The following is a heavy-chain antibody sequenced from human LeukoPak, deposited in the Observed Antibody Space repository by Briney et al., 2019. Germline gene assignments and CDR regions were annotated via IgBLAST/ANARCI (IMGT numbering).Heavy chain of an antibody. D-gene: IGHD3-10*01. CDR2: LYSGGTT. V-gene: IGHV3-53*01. J-gene: IGHJ2*01. CDR3: ARVGDHYHWYLDL. CDR1: GFTVSNNY. Sequence: EGSLTLSCEASGFTVSNNYMNWVRQAPGKGLEWVSILYSGGTTYYAESVKGRFTVTRDNSKNILYLHIDNLRVEDTAVYYCARVGDHYHWYLDLWGRGARVTASS.